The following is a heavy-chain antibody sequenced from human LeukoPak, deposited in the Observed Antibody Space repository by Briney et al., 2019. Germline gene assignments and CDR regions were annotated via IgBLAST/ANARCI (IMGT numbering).Heavy chain of an antibody. Sequence: GGSLRLSCAASGFTFSGYEMNWVRQAPGKGLEWISYISTSGSTIYYADSVKGRFTISRDNAKNSLYLQMNSLRAEDTAVYYCARAGYYFDCWGQGTLVTVSS. CDR1: GFTFSGYE. V-gene: IGHV3-48*03. CDR3: ARAGYYFDC. J-gene: IGHJ4*02. CDR2: ISTSGSTI.